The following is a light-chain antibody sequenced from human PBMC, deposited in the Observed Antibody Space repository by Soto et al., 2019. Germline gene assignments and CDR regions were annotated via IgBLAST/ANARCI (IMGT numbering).Light chain of an antibody. J-gene: IGLJ1*01. Sequence: QPVLTQPPSASASPGQSVTISCTGTKSDIGVYDFVSWYQHHPGKAPRLIIYEVVQRPSGVPDRSSGSKSGNTASLTVSGLQAADEADYFCKSYAGSNTYVFGSGTKVNVL. CDR3: KSYAGSNTYV. V-gene: IGLV2-8*01. CDR2: EVV. CDR1: KSDIGVYDF.